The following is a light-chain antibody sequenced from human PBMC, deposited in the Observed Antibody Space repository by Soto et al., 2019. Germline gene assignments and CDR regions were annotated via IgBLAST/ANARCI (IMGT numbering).Light chain of an antibody. CDR1: QSVSSN. V-gene: IGKV3D-15*01. CDR2: GAS. J-gene: IGKJ5*01. Sequence: EIVWTQSPGTLSLSPGERATLSCRASQSVSSNLAWHRRGTGKPPRILIYGASTRDTGVPARFSGVWSRTECTLTITSLQSEDVEVDGCQQYNNWPLTFGPGTRLEIK. CDR3: QQYNNWPLT.